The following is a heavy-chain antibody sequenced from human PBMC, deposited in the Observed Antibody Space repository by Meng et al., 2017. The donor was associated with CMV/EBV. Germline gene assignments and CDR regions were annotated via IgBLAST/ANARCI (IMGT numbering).Heavy chain of an antibody. D-gene: IGHD3-3*01. CDR1: GYTFTSYD. CDR2: MNPNSGNT. J-gene: IGHJ4*02. Sequence: ASVQVSCKASGYTFTSYDINWVRQATGQGLEWMGWMNPNSGNTGYAQKFQGRVTMTRNTSISTAYMELSSLRSEDTAVYYCASGISGYDFWSGYYTHLDYWGQGTLVTVSS. CDR3: ASGISGYDFWSGYYTHLDY. V-gene: IGHV1-8*01.